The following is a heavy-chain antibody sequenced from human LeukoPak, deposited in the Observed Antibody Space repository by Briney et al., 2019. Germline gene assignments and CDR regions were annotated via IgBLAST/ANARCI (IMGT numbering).Heavy chain of an antibody. D-gene: IGHD4-17*01. CDR3: ARGQGTVTTH. CDR2: INHSGSA. V-gene: IGHV4-34*01. CDR1: GGSFSGYY. Sequence: SETLSLTCAVSGGSFSGYYWTWIRQPPGKGLEWIGEINHSGSANYNPSLKSRVTISLDTSKNQFSLKVRSVTAADTAVYYCARGQGTVTTHWGQGTLVTVSS. J-gene: IGHJ4*02.